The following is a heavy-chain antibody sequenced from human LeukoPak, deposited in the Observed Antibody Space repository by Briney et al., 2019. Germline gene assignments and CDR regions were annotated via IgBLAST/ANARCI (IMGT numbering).Heavy chain of an antibody. CDR3: VRARAGGLDY. CDR2: LSFDGAHK. CDR1: GFTFRHYA. D-gene: IGHD3-16*01. J-gene: IGHJ4*02. V-gene: IGHV3-30*04. Sequence: GGALRLSCAASGFTFRHYAVHWVRQAPGRGLEWVAVLSFDGAHKYYAESVKGRFTISKDNSNNTLFLQMDSLRLEDTALYYCVRARAGGLDYWGQGTLVTVSS.